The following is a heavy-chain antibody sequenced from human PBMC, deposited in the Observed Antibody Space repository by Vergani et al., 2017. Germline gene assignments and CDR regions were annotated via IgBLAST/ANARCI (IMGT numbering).Heavy chain of an antibody. D-gene: IGHD2-2*01. V-gene: IGHV3-23*01. CDR3: AKGPSRYCSSTSCYRYFQH. CDR1: GFTFSSYA. CDR2: ISGSGGST. J-gene: IGHJ1*01. Sequence: EVQLLESGGGLVQPGGSRRLSCAASGFTFSSYAMSWVRQAPGKGLEWVSAISGSGGSTYYADSVKGRFTISRDNSKNTLYLQMNSLRAEDTAVYYCAKGPSRYCSSTSCYRYFQHWGQGTLVTVSS.